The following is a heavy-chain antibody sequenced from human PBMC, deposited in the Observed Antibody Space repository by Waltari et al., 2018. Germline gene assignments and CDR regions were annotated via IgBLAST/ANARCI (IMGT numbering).Heavy chain of an antibody. V-gene: IGHV1-46*01. Sequence: QVQLVQSGAEVKKPGASVKVSCKASGYTFTSYYMHWVRQAPGQGLEWMGIINPSGGSTSCAQKCRGRVIMTRDTSTSTVYMELSSLRSEDTAVYYCARDMRGGSSWELFDYWGQGTLVTVSS. CDR3: ARDMRGGSSWELFDY. CDR2: INPSGGST. J-gene: IGHJ4*02. CDR1: GYTFTSYY. D-gene: IGHD6-13*01.